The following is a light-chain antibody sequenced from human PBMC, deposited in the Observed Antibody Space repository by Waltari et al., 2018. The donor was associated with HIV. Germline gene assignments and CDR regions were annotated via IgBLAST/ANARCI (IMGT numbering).Light chain of an antibody. V-gene: IGLV1-40*01. J-gene: IGLJ3*02. Sequence: QSLLTQPPSVSATPGQRITISCTGNKSNIGAGHDVHWYRQLPGTAPRLLIFAKSHRPSGVPDRISGSKSTASASLAIPGLQAEDEGYYYCQSSDIRLHGLWVFGGGTKVTVL. CDR1: KSNIGAGHD. CDR3: QSSDIRLHGLWV. CDR2: AKS.